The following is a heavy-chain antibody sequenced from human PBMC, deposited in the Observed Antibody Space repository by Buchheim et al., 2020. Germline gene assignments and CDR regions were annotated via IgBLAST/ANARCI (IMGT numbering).Heavy chain of an antibody. CDR3: ARRGSSRGMDV. CDR1: GFTFSSYS. Sequence: EVQLVESGGGLVQPGGSLRLSCAASGFTFSSYSMNWVRQAPGKGLEWVSYISSSSSTIYYADSVKGRFTILRDKAKNSLYLQMNNLRDEDTAVYYCARRGSSRGMDVWGQGTT. D-gene: IGHD2-2*01. V-gene: IGHV3-48*02. J-gene: IGHJ6*02. CDR2: ISSSSSTI.